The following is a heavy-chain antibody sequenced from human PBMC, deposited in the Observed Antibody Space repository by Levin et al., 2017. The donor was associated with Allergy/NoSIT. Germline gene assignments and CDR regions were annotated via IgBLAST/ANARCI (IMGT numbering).Heavy chain of an antibody. D-gene: IGHD2-15*01. V-gene: IGHV3-23*01. CDR3: AKDIEVVVVAATSFDY. Sequence: GGSLRLSCAASGFTFSSYAMSWVRQAAGKGLEWVSTISGSGGTTYYADSVKGRFTISRDNSKNMLYLQMNSLRAEDTAVYYCAKDIEVVVVAATSFDYWGQGTLVTVSS. CDR2: ISGSGGTT. J-gene: IGHJ4*02. CDR1: GFTFSSYA.